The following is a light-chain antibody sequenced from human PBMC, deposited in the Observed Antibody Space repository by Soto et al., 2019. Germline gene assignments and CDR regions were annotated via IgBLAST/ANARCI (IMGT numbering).Light chain of an antibody. Sequence: PGERATLSCRASRTVDGTYLAWYHQKPGQAPRLLIHSTSTRAPGIPDRFSASGAGTDFTLTISRLEPEDFAVYYCQQYSTSPRTFGPGTKVEIK. V-gene: IGKV3-20*01. CDR3: QQYSTSPRT. CDR1: RTVDGTY. J-gene: IGKJ1*01. CDR2: STS.